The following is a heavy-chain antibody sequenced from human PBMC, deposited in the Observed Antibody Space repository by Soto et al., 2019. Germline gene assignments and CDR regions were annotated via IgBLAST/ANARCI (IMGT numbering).Heavy chain of an antibody. D-gene: IGHD2-2*01. Sequence: GGSLRLSSEASGLTFSNHGFHWVRQAPGKGLEWVAAMWANGFNKDYSDSVKGRFTVSRDNSKNTVYLQMDGLRAEDTAVYYCAKDPSHTIDIWGQGTMVTVSS. CDR3: AKDPSHTIDI. V-gene: IGHV3-33*06. CDR2: MWANGFNK. J-gene: IGHJ3*02. CDR1: GLTFSNHG.